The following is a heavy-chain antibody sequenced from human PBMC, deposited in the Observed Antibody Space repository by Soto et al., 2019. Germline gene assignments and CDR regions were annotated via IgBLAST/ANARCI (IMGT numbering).Heavy chain of an antibody. CDR2: IYHSGST. J-gene: IGHJ4*02. CDR1: GGSISSGGYS. D-gene: IGHD4-17*01. Sequence: PSETLSLTCAVSGGSISSGGYSWSWIRQPPGKGLEWIGYIYHSGSTYYNPSLKSRVTISVDRSKNQFSLKLSSVTAADTAVYYCARSQTTLTFYDYWGQGTLVTVSS. CDR3: ARSQTTLTFYDY. V-gene: IGHV4-30-2*01.